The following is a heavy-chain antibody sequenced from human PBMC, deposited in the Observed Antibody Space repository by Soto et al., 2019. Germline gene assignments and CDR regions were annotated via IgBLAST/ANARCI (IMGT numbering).Heavy chain of an antibody. V-gene: IGHV1-18*03. CDR2: ISAYNGNT. J-gene: IGHJ4*02. CDR3: ARGLHYGHHPKGF. D-gene: IGHD4-17*01. Sequence: QVQLVQSGAEVKKPGASVKVSCKASGYTFTSYGISWVRQAPGQGLEWMGWISAYNGNTNYAQKLQGRVSMTTDTSTETGYRARRSVRSDDMAEYYCARGLHYGHHPKGFWGQGTLVTASA. CDR1: GYTFTSYG.